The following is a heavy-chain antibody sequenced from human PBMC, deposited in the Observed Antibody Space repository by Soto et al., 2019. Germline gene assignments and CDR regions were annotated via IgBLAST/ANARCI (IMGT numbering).Heavy chain of an antibody. CDR3: ASGIQLGLRRITNGYSG. CDR2: IIPMFGTA. Sequence: QVQLVQSGAEVKKPESSVKVSCKAPGGTFSTYAISWVRQAPGQGLEWMGGIIPMFGTANYAQRFQDRVTITADEDTNTVYMELSSLRSEDTAVYFCASGIQLGLRRITNGYSGWGQGTMVTVSS. J-gene: IGHJ4*02. CDR1: GGTFSTYA. V-gene: IGHV1-69*12. D-gene: IGHD5-12*01.